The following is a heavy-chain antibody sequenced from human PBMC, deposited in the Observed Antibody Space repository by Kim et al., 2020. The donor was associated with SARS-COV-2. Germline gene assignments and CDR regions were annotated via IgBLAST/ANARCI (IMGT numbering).Heavy chain of an antibody. CDR2: IHHSGST. V-gene: IGHV4-59*13. D-gene: IGHD5-18*01. CDR3: ARDRSSGYFDY. J-gene: IGHJ4*02. Sequence: SETLSLTCIVSGGSISSYYWTWIRQPPGKGLEWIGSIHHSGSTNYNPSLKSRVTISVDMSKSQFSLKLTSVTAADTAVDYCARDRSSGYFDYWGQGTLVT. CDR1: GGSISSYY.